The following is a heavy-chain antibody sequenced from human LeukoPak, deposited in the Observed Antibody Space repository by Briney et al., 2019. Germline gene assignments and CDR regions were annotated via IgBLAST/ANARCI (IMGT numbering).Heavy chain of an antibody. CDR1: GGTFSSYA. V-gene: IGHV1-18*01. CDR3: ARDRWTMIVVEQSFDY. J-gene: IGHJ4*02. CDR2: ISAYNGNT. Sequence: GASVKVSCKASGGTFSSYAISWVRQAPGQGLEWMGWISAYNGNTNYAQKLQGRVTMTTDTSTSTAYMELRSLRSDDTAVYYCARDRWTMIVVEQSFDYWGQGTLVTVSS. D-gene: IGHD3-22*01.